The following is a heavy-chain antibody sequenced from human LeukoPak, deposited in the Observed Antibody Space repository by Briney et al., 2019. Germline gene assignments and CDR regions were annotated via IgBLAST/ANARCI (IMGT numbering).Heavy chain of an antibody. CDR1: GGSFSGYY. V-gene: IGHV4-34*01. Sequence: SETLSLTCAVYGGSFSGYYWSWIRQPPGKGLEWIGEINHSGSTNYNPSLKSRVTISVDTSKNQFSLKLSSVTAADTAVYYCARLLGEQTYWGQGTLVTVSS. D-gene: IGHD3-16*01. J-gene: IGHJ4*02. CDR3: ARLLGEQTY. CDR2: INHSGST.